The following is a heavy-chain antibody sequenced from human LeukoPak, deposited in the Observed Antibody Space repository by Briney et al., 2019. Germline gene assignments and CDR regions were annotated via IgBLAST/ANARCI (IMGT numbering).Heavy chain of an antibody. CDR2: ISRTGNYI. Sequence: GSLRLSCAASGFTFSRYNMNWVRQAPGKGLEWVSSISRTGNYIYYADSVKGRFTISRDNAQNSLFLQMNSLRAEDTAVYYCARADILTGPVDYWGQGTLVTVSS. CDR3: ARADILTGPVDY. D-gene: IGHD3-9*01. CDR1: GFTFSRYN. V-gene: IGHV3-21*01. J-gene: IGHJ4*02.